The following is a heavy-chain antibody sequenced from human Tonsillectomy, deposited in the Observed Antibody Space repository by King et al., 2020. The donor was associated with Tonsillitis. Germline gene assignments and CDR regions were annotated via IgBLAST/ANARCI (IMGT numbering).Heavy chain of an antibody. CDR2: INSDGSST. V-gene: IGHV3-74*01. CDR1: GFTFSSYW. CDR3: ARTLPYYDFWSGYPCTDWYFDL. J-gene: IGHJ2*01. D-gene: IGHD3-3*01. Sequence: VQLVESGGGLVQPGGSLRLSCAASGFTFSSYWMHWVRQAPGKGLVWVSRINSDGSSTSYADSVKGRFTISRDNAKNTLYLQMNSLRAEDTAVYYCARTLPYYDFWSGYPCTDWYFDLWGRGTLVTVSS.